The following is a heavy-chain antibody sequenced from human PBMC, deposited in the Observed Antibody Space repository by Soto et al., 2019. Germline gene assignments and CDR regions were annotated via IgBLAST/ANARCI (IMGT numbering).Heavy chain of an antibody. CDR2: IYYSGST. V-gene: IGHV4-59*01. CDR1: GGSISSYY. J-gene: IGHJ4*02. D-gene: IGHD3-3*01. CDR3: ARCKRRVTPTFFLEYYFDY. Sequence: QVQLQESGPGLVKPSETLSLTCTVSGGSISSYYWSWIRQPPGKGLEWIGYIYYSGSTNYTPSINSRVTLSVDTSKNQFSLKLRSVTSADTDVYYCARCKRRVTPTFFLEYYFDYWGQGTLVTVSS.